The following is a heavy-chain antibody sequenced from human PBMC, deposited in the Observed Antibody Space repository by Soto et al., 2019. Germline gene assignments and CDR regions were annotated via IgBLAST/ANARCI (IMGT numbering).Heavy chain of an antibody. CDR2: ISYDGNTE. D-gene: IGHD3-3*01. CDR1: GFTFSTYG. Sequence: QVQLVESGGGVVQTGRSLRLSCAASGFTFSTYGMHWVRQAPGKGLEWVAVISYDGNTEYYADSVKGRLTISRDNSKNTLYLQMSSLRAEDTAVYYCAKNKGANYDFWSGPEYWGQGTLVTVSS. J-gene: IGHJ4*02. CDR3: AKNKGANYDFWSGPEY. V-gene: IGHV3-30*18.